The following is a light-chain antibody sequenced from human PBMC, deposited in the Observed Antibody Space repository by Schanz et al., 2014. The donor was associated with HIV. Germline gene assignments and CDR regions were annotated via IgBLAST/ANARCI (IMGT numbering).Light chain of an antibody. CDR3: QSYDSSLSAPVV. CDR2: RNN. J-gene: IGLJ2*01. Sequence: QSVLTQPPSASGTPGQRVTISCSGSSSNIGSNYVYWYQQLPGTAPKLLIYRNNQRPSGVPDRFSGSKSGTSASLAISGLQAEDEADYYCQSYDSSLSAPVVFGGGTKVTVL. V-gene: IGLV1-47*01. CDR1: SSNIGSNY.